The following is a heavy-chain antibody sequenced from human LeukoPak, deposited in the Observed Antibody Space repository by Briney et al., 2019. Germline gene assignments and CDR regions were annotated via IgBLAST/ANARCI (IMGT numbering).Heavy chain of an antibody. Sequence: GRSLRLSCAASGFTSSSYAMHWVRQAPGQGLEWVAVISYNGSNKYYADSVTGRFTISRDNSKNTPYLQMNSLRAEDTAVYYCAREERYGGYVSVDYGGQGTLVTVSS. J-gene: IGHJ4*02. CDR1: GFTSSSYA. D-gene: IGHD5-12*01. CDR3: AREERYGGYVSVDY. V-gene: IGHV3-30*04. CDR2: ISYNGSNK.